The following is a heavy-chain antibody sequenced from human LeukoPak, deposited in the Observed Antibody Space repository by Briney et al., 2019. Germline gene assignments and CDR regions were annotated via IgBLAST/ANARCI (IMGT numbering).Heavy chain of an antibody. CDR3: AAGGIYSLLDY. CDR2: FDPEHREA. D-gene: IGHD1-26*01. V-gene: IGHV1-24*01. CDR1: GYSLTDLS. Sequence: ASVKVSCKVSGYSLTDLSMHWVRQAPGNGLEWMGGFDPEHREAIYAQKFQGRVSMTEDTSTDTAYMELSSLRSEDTAVYYCAAGGIYSLLDYWDQGTLVTVSS. J-gene: IGHJ4*02.